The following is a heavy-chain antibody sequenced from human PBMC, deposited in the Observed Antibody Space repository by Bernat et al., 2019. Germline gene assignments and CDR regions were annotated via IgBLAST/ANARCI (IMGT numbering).Heavy chain of an antibody. CDR3: ARDRGGVVPAAYFDY. CDR2: ISSSSSYI. D-gene: IGHD2-2*01. J-gene: IGHJ4*02. V-gene: IGHV3-21*01. CDR1: GFTFSGYS. Sequence: EVQLVESGGGLVQPGRSLRLSCAASGFTFSGYSMNWVRQAPGRGLEWVSSISSSSSYIYYADSVKGRFTISRDNAKNSLYLQMNSLRAEDTAVYYCARDRGGVVPAAYFDYWGQGTLVTVSS.